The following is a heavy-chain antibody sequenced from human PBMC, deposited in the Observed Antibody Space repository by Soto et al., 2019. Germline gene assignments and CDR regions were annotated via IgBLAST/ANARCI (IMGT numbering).Heavy chain of an antibody. CDR3: ARESEYYDFWSGIYYYYGMDV. CDR2: IWYDGSNK. V-gene: IGHV3-33*01. D-gene: IGHD3-3*01. CDR1: GFTFSSYG. J-gene: IGHJ6*02. Sequence: QVQLVESGGGVVQPGRSLRLSCAASGFTFSSYGMHWVRQAPGKGLEWVAVIWYDGSNKYYADSVKGRFTISRDNSKNTLYLQMNSLRAEDTAVYYCARESEYYDFWSGIYYYYGMDVWGQGTTVTVSS.